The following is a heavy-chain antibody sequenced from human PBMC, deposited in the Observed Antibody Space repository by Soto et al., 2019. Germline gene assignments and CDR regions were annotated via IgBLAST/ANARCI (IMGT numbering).Heavy chain of an antibody. J-gene: IGHJ4*02. CDR3: AKSGRGYSGYDYTYYFDY. CDR1: GFTFSSYA. D-gene: IGHD5-12*01. Sequence: GGSLRLSCAASGFTFSSYAMSWVRQAPGKGLEWVSAISGSGGSTYYADSVKGRFTISRDNSNNTLYLQMNSLRAEDTAVYYCAKSGRGYSGYDYTYYFDYWGQGTLVTVSS. V-gene: IGHV3-23*01. CDR2: ISGSGGST.